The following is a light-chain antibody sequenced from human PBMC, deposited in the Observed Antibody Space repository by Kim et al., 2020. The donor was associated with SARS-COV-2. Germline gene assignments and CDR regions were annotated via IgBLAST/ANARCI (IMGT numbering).Light chain of an antibody. J-gene: IGKJ1*01. CDR3: QKYNRARWT. Sequence: ASVGDGVTITCRASQRIINYSAWYQQRQGKVPQRPFYAASTLQSGVPSRFSGSGFVTDFTLTISSLQPEDSATYYCQKYNRARWTFVRGTKVDIK. V-gene: IGKV1-27*01. CDR2: AAS. CDR1: QRIINY.